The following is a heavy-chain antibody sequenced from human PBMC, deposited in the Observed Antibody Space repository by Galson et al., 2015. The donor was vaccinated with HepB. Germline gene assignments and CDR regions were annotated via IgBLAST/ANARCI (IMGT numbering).Heavy chain of an antibody. CDR3: ARGYSSSPPRMDV. D-gene: IGHD6-13*01. J-gene: IGHJ6*02. CDR2: ISYDGSNK. Sequence: SLRLSCAASGFTFSSYAMHWVRQAPGKGLEWVAVISYDGSNKYYADSVKGRFTISRDNSKNTLYLQMNSLRAEDTAVYYCARGYSSSPPRMDVWGQGTTVTVSS. V-gene: IGHV3-30*04. CDR1: GFTFSSYA.